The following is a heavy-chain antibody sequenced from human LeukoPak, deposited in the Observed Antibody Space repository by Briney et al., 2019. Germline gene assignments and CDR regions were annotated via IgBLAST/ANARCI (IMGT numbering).Heavy chain of an antibody. D-gene: IGHD1-26*01. V-gene: IGHV3-7*01. J-gene: IGHJ4*02. CDR2: IKQDGSEK. Sequence: GGSLRLSCAASGFTFSSYWMSWVRQAPGKGLEWVANIKQDGSEKYYADSVKGRFTISRDNSKNTLYLQMNSLRAEDTAVYYCARYSGYSGSNAYYFGYWGQGTLVTVSS. CDR3: ARYSGYSGSNAYYFGY. CDR1: GFTFSSYW.